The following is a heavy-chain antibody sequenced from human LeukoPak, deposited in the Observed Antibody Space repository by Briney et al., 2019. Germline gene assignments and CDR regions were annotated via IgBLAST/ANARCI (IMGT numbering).Heavy chain of an antibody. CDR2: INPKSGGT. CDR1: GYTFTSNY. D-gene: IGHD6-13*01. V-gene: IGHV1-2*02. CDR3: ARGEFSSSWYPT. J-gene: IGHJ4*02. Sequence: ASVKVSCKASGYTFTSNYMHWVRQVPGQGLEWMGWINPKSGGTHYAQKFQGRVTMTRDTSISTAYMELSSLRSDDTAVYYCARGEFSSSWYPTWGQGTLVTVSS.